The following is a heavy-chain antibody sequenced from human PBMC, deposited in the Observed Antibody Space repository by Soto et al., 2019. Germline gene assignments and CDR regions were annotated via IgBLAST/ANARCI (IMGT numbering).Heavy chain of an antibody. CDR2: IIPILGIA. V-gene: IGHV1-69*04. D-gene: IGHD3-10*01. Sequence: ASVKVSCKASGGTFSSYTISWVRQAPGQGLEWMGRIIPILGIANYAQKFQGRVTITADKSTSTAYMELSSLRSEDTAVYYCARDGLVMVRGVGPEDWGQGTLVTVSS. J-gene: IGHJ4*02. CDR1: GGTFSSYT. CDR3: ARDGLVMVRGVGPED.